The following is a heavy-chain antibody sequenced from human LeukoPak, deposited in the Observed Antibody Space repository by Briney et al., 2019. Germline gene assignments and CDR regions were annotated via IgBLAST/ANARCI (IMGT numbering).Heavy chain of an antibody. CDR2: ISSSSSYI. CDR1: GFTFSSYS. V-gene: IGHV3-21*01. Sequence: PGGSLRLSCAASGFTFSSYSMNWVRQAPGKGLEWVSSISSSSSYIYYADSVKGRFTISRDNAKNSLYLQMNSLRAEDTAVYYCAREVDYYDSSGIFDYWGQGTLVTVSS. CDR3: AREVDYYDSSGIFDY. J-gene: IGHJ4*02. D-gene: IGHD3-22*01.